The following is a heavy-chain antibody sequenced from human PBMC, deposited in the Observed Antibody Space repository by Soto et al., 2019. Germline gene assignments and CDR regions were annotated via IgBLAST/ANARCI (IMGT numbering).Heavy chain of an antibody. D-gene: IGHD3-22*01. CDR2: ISSSSSYI. Sequence: GGSLRLSCAASGFTFSSYSMNWVRQAPGKGLEWVSSISSSSSYIYYADSVRGRFTISRDNAKNSLYLQMNSLRAEDTAVYYCARDTGALTYYYDSSGGYYGMDVWGQGTTVTVSS. CDR3: ARDTGALTYYYDSSGGYYGMDV. CDR1: GFTFSSYS. V-gene: IGHV3-21*01. J-gene: IGHJ6*02.